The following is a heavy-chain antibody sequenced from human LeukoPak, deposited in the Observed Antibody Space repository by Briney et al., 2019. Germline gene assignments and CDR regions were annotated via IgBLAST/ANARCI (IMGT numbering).Heavy chain of an antibody. CDR2: ISGSGGST. J-gene: IGHJ4*02. D-gene: IGHD3-10*01. Sequence: GGSLRLSCAGSGFTFSSYAMSWVRQAPGKGLEWVSAISGSGGSTYYADSVKGRFTISRDNSKNTLYLQMNSLRAEDTAVYYCAKAAEHYGSGSYRTFDYWGQGTLVTVSS. V-gene: IGHV3-23*01. CDR1: GFTFSSYA. CDR3: AKAAEHYGSGSYRTFDY.